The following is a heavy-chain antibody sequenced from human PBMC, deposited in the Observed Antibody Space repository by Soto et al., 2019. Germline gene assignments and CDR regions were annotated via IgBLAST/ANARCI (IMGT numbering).Heavy chain of an antibody. CDR3: ATSQKGYNWNYFDH. D-gene: IGHD1-20*01. CDR2: VFYTGFT. Sequence: ASETLSLTCAVSCASISGSYYYWAWLRQSPGKGPEWIGSVFYTGFTSYNPSLENRVSVSVDTSKSQFSLKLSAVTAADTAVYYCATSQKGYNWNYFDHWGQGALVTVSS. J-gene: IGHJ4*02. V-gene: IGHV4-39*01. CDR1: CASISGSYYY.